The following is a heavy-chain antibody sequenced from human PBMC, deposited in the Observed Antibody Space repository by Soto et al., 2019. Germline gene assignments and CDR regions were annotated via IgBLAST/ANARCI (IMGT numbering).Heavy chain of an antibody. V-gene: IGHV1-69*13. J-gene: IGHJ6*02. Sequence: SVKVSCKASGGTFSSYAISWVRQAPGQGLEWMGGIIPIFGTANYAQKFQGRVTITADESTSTAYMELSGLRSEDTAVYYCASPYQYSNYGHYGMDVWGQGTTVTVSS. CDR3: ASPYQYSNYGHYGMDV. CDR1: GGTFSSYA. D-gene: IGHD4-4*01. CDR2: IIPIFGTA.